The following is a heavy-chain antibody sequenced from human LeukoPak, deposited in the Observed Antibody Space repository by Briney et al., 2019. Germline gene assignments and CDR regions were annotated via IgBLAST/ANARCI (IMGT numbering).Heavy chain of an antibody. CDR3: ARDGVSPATVAFDV. Sequence: SETLSLTCIVSDDPISSYYWSWIRQPAGKGLEWIGRVYTSGYTNYNPSLESRVTMSVDKSKHQFSLKLTSVTAADTAVYYCARDGVSPATVAFDVWGQGTMVTVSS. D-gene: IGHD5/OR15-5a*01. CDR2: VYTSGYT. J-gene: IGHJ3*01. CDR1: DDPISSYY. V-gene: IGHV4-4*07.